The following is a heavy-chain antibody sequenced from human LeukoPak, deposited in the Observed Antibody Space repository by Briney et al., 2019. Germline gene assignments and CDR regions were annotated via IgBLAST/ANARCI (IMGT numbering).Heavy chain of an antibody. J-gene: IGHJ4*02. CDR1: GGSISSYY. CDR3: ASSSIAVAGTLNRFDY. D-gene: IGHD6-19*01. Sequence: PSETLSLTCTVSGGSISSYYWSWIRQPPGKGLEWIGYIYYSGSTNYNPSLKSRVTISVDTSKNQSSLKLSSVTAADTAVYYCASSSIAVAGTLNRFDYWGQGTLVTVSS. CDR2: IYYSGST. V-gene: IGHV4-59*01.